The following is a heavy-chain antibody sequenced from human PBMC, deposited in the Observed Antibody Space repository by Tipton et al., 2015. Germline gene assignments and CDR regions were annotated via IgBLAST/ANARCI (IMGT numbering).Heavy chain of an antibody. CDR1: GGSISSSSYY. D-gene: IGHD6-19*01. Sequence: TLSLTCSVSGGSISSSSYYWGWIRQPPGKGLEWIGSIYYSGSTYYNPSLKSRVTISVDTSKNQFSLKRSSVTAADTAVYYCARQSGESSGWPSAFDIWGQGTMVTVSS. V-gene: IGHV4-39*01. CDR3: ARQSGESSGWPSAFDI. CDR2: IYYSGST. J-gene: IGHJ3*02.